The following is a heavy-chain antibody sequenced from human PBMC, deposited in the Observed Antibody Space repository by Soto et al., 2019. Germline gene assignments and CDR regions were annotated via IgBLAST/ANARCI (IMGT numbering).Heavy chain of an antibody. CDR3: AKDRYSSSAYYYYGMDA. Sequence: EVQLLESGGGFVQPGGSLRLSCAASGFTFTDYAMNWVRQSPGRGLEWVSTISGRGGSTYYADSVKGRFTISRDNSKNTLYLQMNSLRAEDTALYYCAKDRYSSSAYYYYGMDAWGQGTTVTVSS. CDR1: GFTFTDYA. V-gene: IGHV3-23*01. D-gene: IGHD6-6*01. CDR2: ISGRGGST. J-gene: IGHJ6*02.